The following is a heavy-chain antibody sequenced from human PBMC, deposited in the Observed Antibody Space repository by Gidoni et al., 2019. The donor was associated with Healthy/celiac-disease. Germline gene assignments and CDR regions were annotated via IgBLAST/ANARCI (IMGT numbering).Heavy chain of an antibody. CDR3: AKEGYCSGGSCYSRFNCFDP. CDR2: ISGSGGST. V-gene: IGHV3-23*01. J-gene: IGHJ5*02. Sequence: EVQLLESGGGLVQPGGSLRLSCAASGFPFSSYAMRWVRQAPGKGPEWVSAISGSGGSTYYADSVKGRFTISRDNSKNTLYLQMNSLRAEDTAVYYCAKEGYCSGGSCYSRFNCFDPWGQGTLVTVSS. D-gene: IGHD2-15*01. CDR1: GFPFSSYA.